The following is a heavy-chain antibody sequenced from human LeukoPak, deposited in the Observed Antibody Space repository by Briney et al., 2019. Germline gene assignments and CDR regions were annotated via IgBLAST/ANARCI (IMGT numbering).Heavy chain of an antibody. J-gene: IGHJ5*02. CDR1: GVIVSRNF. CDR3: ARGSGSGWPLDR. V-gene: IGHV3-53*01. CDR2: MYAGGTT. Sequence: GGSLRLSCAASGVIVSRNFMSWVRQAPGKGLQWVAIMYAGGTTDYSDPVRGRFHISRDSSNNTLSLQINSLRVEDTAVYYCARGSGSGWPLDRWGQGALVTVSS. D-gene: IGHD6-19*01.